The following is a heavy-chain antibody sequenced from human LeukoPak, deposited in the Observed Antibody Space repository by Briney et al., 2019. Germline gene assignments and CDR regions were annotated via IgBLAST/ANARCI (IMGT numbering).Heavy chain of an antibody. CDR3: ARVGPPYYYYYMDV. CDR1: GFTFSSCW. CDR2: IKQDGSEK. Sequence: PGGSLRLFCAASGFTFSSCWMSWVRQAPGKGLEWVANIKQDGSEKYLVDSLRGRFTISRDNDKRLLYLQMNSLRVEDTAVYYCARVGPPYYYYYMDVCGEATAVTVSS. V-gene: IGHV3-7*01. J-gene: IGHJ6*03.